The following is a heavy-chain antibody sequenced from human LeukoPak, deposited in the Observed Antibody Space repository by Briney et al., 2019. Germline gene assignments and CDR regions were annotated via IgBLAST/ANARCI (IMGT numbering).Heavy chain of an antibody. CDR1: GFTFSSYG. CDR3: ARDRGGYSYGFLPTYYFDY. D-gene: IGHD5-18*01. V-gene: IGHV3-33*01. Sequence: GGSLRLSCAASGFTFSSYGMHWVRQAPGKGLEWVAVIWYDGSNKYYADSVKGRFTISRDNSKNTLYLQMNSLRAEDTAVYYCARDRGGYSYGFLPTYYFDYWGQGTPVTVSS. J-gene: IGHJ4*02. CDR2: IWYDGSNK.